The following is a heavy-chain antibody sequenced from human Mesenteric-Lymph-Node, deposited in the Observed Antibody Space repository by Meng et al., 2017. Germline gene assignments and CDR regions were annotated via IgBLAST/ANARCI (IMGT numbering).Heavy chain of an antibody. J-gene: IGHJ4*02. CDR3: ARGPTTYFDY. CDR2: IYYSGAT. Sequence: QVQREASGPGPVSPPQTLSLTRTVPGCPVRSGGYYCTLIRQHPGKGLEWVGHIYYSGATIYNPTLKRLVIISIDTSKNQFSLNLRSVTAADTAVYYCARGPTTYFDYWGQGTLVTVSS. V-gene: IGHV4-31*01. CDR1: GCPVRSGGYY. D-gene: IGHD4-17*01.